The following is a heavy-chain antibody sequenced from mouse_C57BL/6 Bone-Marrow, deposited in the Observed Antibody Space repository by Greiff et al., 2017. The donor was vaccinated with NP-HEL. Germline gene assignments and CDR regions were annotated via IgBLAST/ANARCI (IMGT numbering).Heavy chain of an antibody. CDR3: ARAYYYGSRYFDY. CDR2: INYDGSST. J-gene: IGHJ2*01. V-gene: IGHV5-16*01. Sequence: EVMLVESEGGLVQPGSSMKLSCTASGFTFSDYYMAWVRQVPEKGLEWVANINYDGSSTYYLDSLKSRFIISRDNAKNILYLQMSSLKSEDTATYYCARAYYYGSRYFDYWGQGTTLTVSS. D-gene: IGHD1-1*01. CDR1: GFTFSDYY.